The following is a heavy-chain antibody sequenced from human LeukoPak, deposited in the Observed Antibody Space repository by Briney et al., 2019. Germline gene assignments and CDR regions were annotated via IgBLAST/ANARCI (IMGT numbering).Heavy chain of an antibody. CDR2: ISLNDGST. Sequence: QPGGSLRLSCTASGFTFSSYGMNWVRQAPGKGLEWVSVISLNDGSTYYADSVRGRFTISRDNSKNTLFLQMNGLRAEDTAIYYCAKAMTSSTYYFDSWGQGTLVTVSS. CDR3: AKAMTSSTYYFDS. D-gene: IGHD3-9*01. J-gene: IGHJ4*02. CDR1: GFTFSSYG. V-gene: IGHV3-23*01.